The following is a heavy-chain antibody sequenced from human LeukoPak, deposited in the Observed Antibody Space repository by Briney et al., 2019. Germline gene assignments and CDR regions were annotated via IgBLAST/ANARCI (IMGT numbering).Heavy chain of an antibody. V-gene: IGHV4-61*01. D-gene: IGHD5-24*01. J-gene: IGHJ4*02. Sequence: PSETLSLTCTVSGYSISSGYYWSWIRQPPGKGLEWIGYIYYSGSTNYNPSLKSRVTISVDTSKNQFSLKLSSVTAADTAVYYCVASRDGYNWGFDYWGQGTLVTVSS. CDR3: VASRDGYNWGFDY. CDR1: GYSISSGYY. CDR2: IYYSGST.